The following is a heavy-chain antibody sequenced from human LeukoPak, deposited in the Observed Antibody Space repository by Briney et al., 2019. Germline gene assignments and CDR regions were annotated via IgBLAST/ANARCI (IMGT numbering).Heavy chain of an antibody. V-gene: IGHV3-21*01. J-gene: IGHJ4*02. CDR1: GFTFSSYS. CDR2: ISTSSSYI. Sequence: GGSLRLSCAASGFTFSSYSMHWARQAPGKGLEWVSFISTSSSYIYYVDSVKGRFTISRDNAKNSLYLQMNSLRAEDTAVYYCARGGSGWYEGDYWGQGTLVTVSS. D-gene: IGHD6-19*01. CDR3: ARGGSGWYEGDY.